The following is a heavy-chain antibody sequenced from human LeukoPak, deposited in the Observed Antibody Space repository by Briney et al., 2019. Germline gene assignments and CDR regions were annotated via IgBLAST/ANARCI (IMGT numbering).Heavy chain of an antibody. J-gene: IGHJ4*02. CDR3: AGSSYSSSSGFGY. CDR1: GXTVSSNY. D-gene: IGHD6-6*01. Sequence: GGSLRLSCAASGXTVSSNYMSWVRQAPGKGLEWVSVIYSGGSTYYADSVKGRFTISRDNSKNTLYLQMNSLRAEDTAVYYCAGSSYSSSSGFGYWGQGTLVTVSS. V-gene: IGHV3-53*01. CDR2: IYSGGST.